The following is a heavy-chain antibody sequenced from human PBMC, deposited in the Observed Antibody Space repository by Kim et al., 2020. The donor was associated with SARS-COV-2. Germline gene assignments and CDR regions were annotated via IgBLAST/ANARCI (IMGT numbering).Heavy chain of an antibody. CDR2: INPSGGST. Sequence: PGQGLEWMGIINPSGGSTSYAQKFQGRVTMTRDTSTSTVYMELSSLRSEDTAVYYCARDLGCSSTSCLGGWFDPWGQGTLVTVSS. V-gene: IGHV1-46*01. CDR3: ARDLGCSSTSCLGGWFDP. J-gene: IGHJ5*02. D-gene: IGHD2-2*01.